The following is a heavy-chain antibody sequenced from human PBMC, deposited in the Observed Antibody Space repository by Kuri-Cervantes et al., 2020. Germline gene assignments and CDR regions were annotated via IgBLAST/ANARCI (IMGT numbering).Heavy chain of an antibody. CDR1: GGSISSSNW. V-gene: IGHV4-4*02. CDR2: IYHSGST. Sequence: SETLSLTCAVSGGSISSSNWWSWVRQPPGKGLEWIGEIYHSGSTNYNPSLKSRVTISVDKSKNQFSLKLSSVTAADTAVYYCARPAGDYDILTGYDYWGQGTLVTVSS. J-gene: IGHJ4*02. D-gene: IGHD3-9*01. CDR3: ARPAGDYDILTGYDY.